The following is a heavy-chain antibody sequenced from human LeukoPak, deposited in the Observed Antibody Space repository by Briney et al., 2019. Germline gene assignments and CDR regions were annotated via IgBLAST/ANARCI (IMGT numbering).Heavy chain of an antibody. D-gene: IGHD3-10*01. Sequence: SETLSLTCGVSSEFFSGYYWGWIRQPPGKGLEWIGDINDSGTTKYNPTLESRVAVSIDTSKNQFSLKVKSVTAADTGVYYCARLPLGAFGEVLNFDCWGQGALVTVSS. CDR1: SEFFSGYY. V-gene: IGHV4-34*01. CDR2: INDSGTT. CDR3: ARLPLGAFGEVLNFDC. J-gene: IGHJ4*02.